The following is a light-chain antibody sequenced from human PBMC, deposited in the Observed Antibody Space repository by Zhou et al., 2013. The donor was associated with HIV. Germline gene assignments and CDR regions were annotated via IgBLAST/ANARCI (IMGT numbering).Light chain of an antibody. CDR2: LTS. V-gene: IGKV1-17*01. CDR1: QDIRND. CDR3: RQHNTLPQT. Sequence: DIQMTQSPSTLSASVGDRVTITCRASQDIRNDLNWYQLKPGKAPKRLIYLTSSLQSGVPSRFSGSGSGTEFTLTISSLQLEDFATYYCRQHNTLPQTFGQGTKVEIK. J-gene: IGKJ1*01.